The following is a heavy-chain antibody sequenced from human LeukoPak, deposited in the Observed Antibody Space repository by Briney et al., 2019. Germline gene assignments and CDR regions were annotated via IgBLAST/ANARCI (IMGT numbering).Heavy chain of an antibody. V-gene: IGHV3-23*01. D-gene: IGHD3-10*01. CDR1: GFTFTTYA. CDR3: AKEGDYGSPPYYFDY. J-gene: IGHJ4*02. Sequence: PGGSLRLSCAASGFTFTTYAMSWVRQAPGKGLEWVSGISGSGGSTYYADSVKGRFTISRDNSKNTLYLQMNSLRAEDTAAYYCAKEGDYGSPPYYFDYWGQGTQVTVSS. CDR2: ISGSGGST.